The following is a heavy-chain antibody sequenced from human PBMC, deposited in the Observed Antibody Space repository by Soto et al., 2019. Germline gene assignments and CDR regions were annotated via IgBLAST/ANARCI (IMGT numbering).Heavy chain of an antibody. D-gene: IGHD6-19*01. CDR3: ARGYYSSGPYY. J-gene: IGHJ4*02. CDR2: INHSGSA. Sequence: SETLSLTCAVYGGSFSGYYWSWIRQPPGKGLEWIGEINHSGSANYNPSLKSRVTISVDTSKNQFSMKLSSVTAADTAVYYCARGYYSSGPYYWGQGTLVTVSS. CDR1: GGSFSGYY. V-gene: IGHV4-34*01.